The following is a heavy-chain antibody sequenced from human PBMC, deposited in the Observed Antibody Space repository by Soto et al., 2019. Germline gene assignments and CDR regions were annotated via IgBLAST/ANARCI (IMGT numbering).Heavy chain of an antibody. Sequence: QVHLVQSGAEVKKPGSSVKVSCKASGGSFSTYAINWLRQAPGQGLEWMGGIIPLFGTENYAQNFQDRFTFTADKSTTTANMEVRSLTSEDTAVYYCATGFWSGPIPHYFDYWGQGTLVTVSS. CDR1: GGSFSTYA. J-gene: IGHJ4*01. V-gene: IGHV1-69*06. CDR3: ATGFWSGPIPHYFDY. CDR2: IIPLFGTE. D-gene: IGHD3-3*01.